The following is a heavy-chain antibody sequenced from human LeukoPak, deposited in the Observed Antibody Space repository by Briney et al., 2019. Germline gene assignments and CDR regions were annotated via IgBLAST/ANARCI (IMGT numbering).Heavy chain of an antibody. CDR1: GFTFSSYG. D-gene: IGHD2-2*01. CDR2: INSDGSST. Sequence: GGSLRLSCAASGFTFSSYGMHWVRQAPGKGLVWVSRINSDGSSTGYADSVKGRFTISRDNAKNTLYLQMNSLRAEDTALYYCARDFRDIVVVPAASGYNWFDPWGQGTLVTVSS. V-gene: IGHV3-74*01. J-gene: IGHJ5*02. CDR3: ARDFRDIVVVPAASGYNWFDP.